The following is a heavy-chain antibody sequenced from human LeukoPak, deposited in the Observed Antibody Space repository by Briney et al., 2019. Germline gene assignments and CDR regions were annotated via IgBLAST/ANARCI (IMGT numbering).Heavy chain of an antibody. CDR2: IYTSGST. Sequence: PSETLSLTCTVSGGSISSYYWSWIRQPAGKGLEWIGRIYTSGSTNCNPSLKSRVTMSVDTSKNQFSLKLSSVTAADTAVYYCARSHGSGSLEYDAFDIWGQGTMVTVSS. D-gene: IGHD3-10*01. J-gene: IGHJ3*02. CDR1: GGSISSYY. CDR3: ARSHGSGSLEYDAFDI. V-gene: IGHV4-4*07.